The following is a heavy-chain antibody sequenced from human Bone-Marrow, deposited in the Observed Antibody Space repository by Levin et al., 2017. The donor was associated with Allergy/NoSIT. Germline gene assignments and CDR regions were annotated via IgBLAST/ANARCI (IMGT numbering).Heavy chain of an antibody. D-gene: IGHD3-22*01. CDR2: INPNSGGT. CDR1: GYTFTGYY. Sequence: ASVKVSCKASGYTFTGYYMHWVRQAPGQGLEWMGWINPNSGGTNYAQKFQGRVTMTRDTSISTAYMELSRLRSDDTAVYYCARAQEDYYDSSGYSDYYGMDVWGQGTTVTVSS. J-gene: IGHJ6*02. V-gene: IGHV1-2*02. CDR3: ARAQEDYYDSSGYSDYYGMDV.